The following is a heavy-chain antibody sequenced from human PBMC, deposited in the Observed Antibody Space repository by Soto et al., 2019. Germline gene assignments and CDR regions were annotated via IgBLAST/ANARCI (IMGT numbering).Heavy chain of an antibody. J-gene: IGHJ6*02. CDR3: ARDQAYGMDV. Sequence: QVQLVQSGAEVKKPGASMKVSCKASGYMFTNSGITWVRQAPGQGLEWMGWISAYNGDTSYTQKVQGRATMTTNTSTSTAYMELRSRRSDDTAVYYCARDQAYGMDVWGQGTTVTVSS. CDR1: GYMFTNSG. CDR2: ISAYNGDT. V-gene: IGHV1-18*01. D-gene: IGHD2-8*01.